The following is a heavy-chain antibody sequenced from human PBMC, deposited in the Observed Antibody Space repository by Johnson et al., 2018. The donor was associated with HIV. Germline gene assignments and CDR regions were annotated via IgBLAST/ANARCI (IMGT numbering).Heavy chain of an antibody. CDR1: GFTFSDYY. D-gene: IGHD3-22*01. V-gene: IGHV3-11*06. Sequence: QVQLVESGGGLVKPGGSLRLSCAASGFTFSDYYMSWIRQAPGKGLEWISYISGSGFDTFYADSVKGRFIISRDNSKNMTNLQMNGLSDEDTAVYYCAGGITMKPPTAFDIWGQGTVVTVS. J-gene: IGHJ3*02. CDR2: ISGSGFDT. CDR3: AGGITMKPPTAFDI.